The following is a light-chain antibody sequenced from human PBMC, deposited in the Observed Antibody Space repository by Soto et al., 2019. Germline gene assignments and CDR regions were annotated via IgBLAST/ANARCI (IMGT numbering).Light chain of an antibody. J-gene: IGKJ4*01. CDR2: GAS. CDR1: QSVSSSY. Sequence: EIVLTQSPGTLSLSPGERATLSCRASQSVSSSYLAWYQQKPGQAPRLLIYGASSRATGIPDRFSGSGSGTDFTLTISRLESEDFAVYCCQQYGSSSLTFGGGTKVEIK. V-gene: IGKV3-20*01. CDR3: QQYGSSSLT.